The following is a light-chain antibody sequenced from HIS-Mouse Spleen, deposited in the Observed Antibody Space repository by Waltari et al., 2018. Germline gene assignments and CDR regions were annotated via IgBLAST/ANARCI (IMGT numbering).Light chain of an antibody. J-gene: IGLJ3*02. Sequence: SYELTQPPSVSVSPGQTARITCSGDALPKKYAYWYQQKSGQAPVLVIYEDSKRPSGILERFSGSSSGTMATLTISGAQVEDEADYYCYSTDSSGNRVFGGGTKLTVL. V-gene: IGLV3-10*01. CDR3: YSTDSSGNRV. CDR2: EDS. CDR1: ALPKKY.